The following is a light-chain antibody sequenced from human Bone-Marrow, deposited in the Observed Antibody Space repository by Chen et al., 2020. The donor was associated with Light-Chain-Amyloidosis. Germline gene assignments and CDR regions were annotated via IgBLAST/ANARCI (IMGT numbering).Light chain of an antibody. CDR3: KSNQGSSQGV. Sequence: NFMLTQPHSVSESPGKTVIISCTRSSGSIATNYLQWYQQRPGRSPTTVIYEDDQRPSGVPNRFSGSIDRSSNSASLPISGLKPDDEADYYFKSNQGSSQGVFGGGTKLTVL. V-gene: IGLV6-57*01. J-gene: IGLJ3*02. CDR1: SGSIATNY. CDR2: EDD.